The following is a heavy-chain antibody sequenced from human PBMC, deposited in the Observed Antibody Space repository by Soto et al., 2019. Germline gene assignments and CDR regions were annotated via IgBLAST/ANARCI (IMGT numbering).Heavy chain of an antibody. J-gene: IGHJ6*02. D-gene: IGHD3-3*01. CDR3: ARDDEEKIRFLEWLSTYYYYGMDV. CDR2: INPSGGSS. Sequence: ASVKVSCKASGYTFTSYYMHWVRQAPGHGLEWMGIINPSGGSSSYAQNFQGRVTLTRDTSTSTVYMELSSLRSEDTAVYYCARDDEEKIRFLEWLSTYYYYGMDVWGQGTTVTVSS. V-gene: IGHV1-46*01. CDR1: GYTFTSYY.